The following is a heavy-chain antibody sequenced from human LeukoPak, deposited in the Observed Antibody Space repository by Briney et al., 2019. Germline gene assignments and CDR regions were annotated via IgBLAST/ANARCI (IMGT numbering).Heavy chain of an antibody. Sequence: PGGSLRLSCAASGFTFSNAWMSWVRQAPGKGLEWVGRIKSKTDGGTTDYAAPVKGRFTISRDDSKNTLYLQMNSLKTEDTAVCYCTTVMYCSSTSCYLDGSYFDYWGQGTLVTVSS. V-gene: IGHV3-15*01. D-gene: IGHD2-2*01. CDR3: TTVMYCSSTSCYLDGSYFDY. J-gene: IGHJ4*02. CDR2: IKSKTDGGTT. CDR1: GFTFSNAW.